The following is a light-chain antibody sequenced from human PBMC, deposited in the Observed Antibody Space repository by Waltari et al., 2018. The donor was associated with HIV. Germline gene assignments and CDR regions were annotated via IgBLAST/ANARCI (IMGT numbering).Light chain of an antibody. CDR2: EDN. Sequence: NFMLTQPHSVSESPGKTVTLSCTRSSGRIASNYLPWYPQRPGSSPTTVIYEDNQRPSGVPDRFSGSIDSSSNSASLTISGLKTEDEADYYCQSYDSSNGVVFGGGTKLTVL. CDR1: SGRIASNY. CDR3: QSYDSSNGVV. J-gene: IGLJ2*01. V-gene: IGLV6-57*01.